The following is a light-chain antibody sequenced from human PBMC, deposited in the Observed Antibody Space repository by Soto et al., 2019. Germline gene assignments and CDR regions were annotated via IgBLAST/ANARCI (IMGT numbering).Light chain of an antibody. V-gene: IGKV3-15*01. Sequence: ILMTQSPATLSVYTGERATLSCRASQSVSNTLAWYQQKPGQAPRLIIYDASTRATGIPARFSGSGSGTEFNLTICGLQSEDFAVYYCQQYNNWPPWTFGQGTKVEIK. J-gene: IGKJ1*01. CDR2: DAS. CDR1: QSVSNT. CDR3: QQYNNWPPWT.